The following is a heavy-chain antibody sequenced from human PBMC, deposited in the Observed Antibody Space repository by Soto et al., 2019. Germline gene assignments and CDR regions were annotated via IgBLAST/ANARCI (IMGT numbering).Heavy chain of an antibody. V-gene: IGHV4-31*03. J-gene: IGHJ6*02. CDR2: IFYSGST. CDR1: GGSVSSSGYF. D-gene: IGHD2-21*01. CDR3: ARSRGPTLIRYYYFGMDV. Sequence: QVQLQESGPGLLKPSQTLSLTCTVSGGSVSSSGYFWSWIRQHPAKGLEWIGYIFYSGSTSYNPSLYSRLSISIDKSENKVSLRLTAVTAADTAVYFCARSRGPTLIRYYYFGMDVWGQGTTVTVSS.